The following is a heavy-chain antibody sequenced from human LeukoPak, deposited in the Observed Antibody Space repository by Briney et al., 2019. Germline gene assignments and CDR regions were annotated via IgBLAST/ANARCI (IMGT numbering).Heavy chain of an antibody. V-gene: IGHV4-39*01. CDR2: IYYSGST. CDR3: ARQYYGSGSYFALSYYFDY. Sequence: SETLSLTCTVSGGSISSSSYYWGWIRQPPGKGLEWIGSIYYSGSTYYNPSLKSRVTISVDTSKNQFSLKLSSMTAADTAVYYCARQYYGSGSYFALSYYFDYWGQGTLVTVSS. CDR1: GGSISSSSYY. J-gene: IGHJ4*02. D-gene: IGHD3-10*01.